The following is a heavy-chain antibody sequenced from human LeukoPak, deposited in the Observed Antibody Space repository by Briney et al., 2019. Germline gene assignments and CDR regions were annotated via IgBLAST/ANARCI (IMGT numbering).Heavy chain of an antibody. Sequence: PSETLSLTCAVYGGSFSGYYWSWIRQPPGKGLEWIGEINHSGSTNYNPSLKSRVTISVDTSKNQFSLKLSSVTAADTAVYYWARVTAGSWYWRSGLDPGGKEPRVTVSS. CDR3: ARVTAGSWYWRSGLDP. D-gene: IGHD6-13*01. J-gene: IGHJ5*02. CDR1: GGSFSGYY. V-gene: IGHV4-34*01. CDR2: INHSGST.